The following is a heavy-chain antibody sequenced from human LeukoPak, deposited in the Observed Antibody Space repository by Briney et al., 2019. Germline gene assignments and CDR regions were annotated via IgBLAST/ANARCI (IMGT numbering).Heavy chain of an antibody. D-gene: IGHD5-18*01. CDR2: IYYSGST. CDR1: ADFNTNYY. V-gene: IGHV4-59*01. Sequence: PSETLSLTCVVSADFNTNYYRSWIRQPPGKGLEWIGYIYYSGSTNYNPSLKSRVTISVDTSKNQFSLKLSSVTAADTAVYYCARAVDTAMVTGIDYWGQGTLVTVSS. CDR3: ARAVDTAMVTGIDY. J-gene: IGHJ4*02.